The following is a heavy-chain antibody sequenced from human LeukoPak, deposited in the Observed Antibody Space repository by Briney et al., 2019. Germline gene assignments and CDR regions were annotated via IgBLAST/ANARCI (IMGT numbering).Heavy chain of an antibody. Sequence: SETLSLTCTVSGGSISRYHWSWIRQPPGKGLEWIGYFYYSGSTNYNPSLKSRVTISVDTSKNQFSLKLSSVTAADTAVYYCARGGVLLWFGELLEAPSYAFDIWGQGTMVTVSS. CDR1: GGSISRYH. V-gene: IGHV4-59*01. D-gene: IGHD3-10*01. J-gene: IGHJ3*02. CDR3: ARGGVLLWFGELLEAPSYAFDI. CDR2: FYYSGST.